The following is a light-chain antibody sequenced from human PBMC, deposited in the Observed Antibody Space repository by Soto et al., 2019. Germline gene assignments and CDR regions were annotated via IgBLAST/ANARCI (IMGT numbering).Light chain of an antibody. CDR2: VDS. V-gene: IGLV3-21*02. CDR1: NIESKS. CDR3: QVWDTISDHYV. Sequence: SYELTQPPSVSVAPGQTARITCGGNNIESKSVHWYQQRPGQAPVLVIYVDSDRPSGIPDRFSASTSGNTAALTISRVEAGDEADYYRQVWDTISDHYVFGSGTKLTVL. J-gene: IGLJ1*01.